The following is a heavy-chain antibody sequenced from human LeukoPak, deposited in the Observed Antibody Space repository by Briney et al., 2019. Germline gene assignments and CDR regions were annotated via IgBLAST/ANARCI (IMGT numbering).Heavy chain of an antibody. J-gene: IGHJ4*02. D-gene: IGHD5-18*01. CDR1: GGSISSYY. V-gene: IGHV4-4*07. CDR2: LYSDGST. CDR3: ARLVLYSYGRDY. Sequence: PSETLSLTCTVSGGSISSYYWSWIRQPAGKGLEWIGRLYSDGSTNYNPSLKSRVTMSVDTSKNQFSLMLNSVTAADTAVYYCARLVLYSYGRDYWGQGTLVTVSS.